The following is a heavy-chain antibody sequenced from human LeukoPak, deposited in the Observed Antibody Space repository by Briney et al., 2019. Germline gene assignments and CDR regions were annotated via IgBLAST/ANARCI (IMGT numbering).Heavy chain of an antibody. J-gene: IGHJ4*02. D-gene: IGHD5-18*01. V-gene: IGHV4-4*02. CDR1: GDSISGSNW. Sequence: SETLSLTCDVSGDSISGSNWWNWVRQPPGKGLEWIGGIYHSGSTNYNPSLKSRVTMSVDKSKNQFSLKLSSVTAADTAVFYCVRRRYTYGFDSWGQGSLVTVSS. CDR2: IYHSGST. CDR3: VRRRYTYGFDS.